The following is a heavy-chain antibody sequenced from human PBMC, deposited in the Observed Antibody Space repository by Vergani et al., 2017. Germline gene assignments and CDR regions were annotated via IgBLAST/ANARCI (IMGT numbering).Heavy chain of an antibody. CDR1: GGTFSSYA. D-gene: IGHD4-23*01. J-gene: IGHJ4*02. CDR2: IIPIFGTA. CDR3: ARAAPQGTVDTYFDY. Sequence: QVQLVQSGAEVKKPGSSVKVSCKASGGTFSSYAISWVRQAPGQGLEWMGGIIPIFGTANYAQKFQGRVTITADESTSTAYMGLSSLRSEDTAVYYCARAAPQGTVDTYFDYWGQGTLVTVSS. V-gene: IGHV1-69*12.